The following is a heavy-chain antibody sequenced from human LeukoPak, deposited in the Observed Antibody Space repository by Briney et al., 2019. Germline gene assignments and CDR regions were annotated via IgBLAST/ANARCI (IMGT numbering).Heavy chain of an antibody. CDR3: AREGRYCSGGSCYRDDYWFDP. CDR1: GYTFTSYY. D-gene: IGHD2-15*01. Sequence: GASVKVSCKASGYTFTSYYMHWVRQAPGQGLEWMGIINPSGGSTSYAQKFQGRVTMTRDMSTSTVYMELSSLRSEDTAVYYCAREGRYCSGGSCYRDDYWFDPWGQGTLVTVSS. V-gene: IGHV1-46*01. J-gene: IGHJ5*02. CDR2: INPSGGST.